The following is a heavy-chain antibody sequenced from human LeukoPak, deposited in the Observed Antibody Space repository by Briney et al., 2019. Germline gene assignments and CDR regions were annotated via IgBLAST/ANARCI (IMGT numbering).Heavy chain of an antibody. V-gene: IGHV1-8*01. D-gene: IGHD5-24*01. CDR3: ARRNTIMVAGLDY. Sequence: ASVKVSCKASGYTFTSYDINWVRQATGQGLEWMGWMNPNSGNTGYAQKFQGRVTMTRNTSTSTAFMELSSLRSEDTAVYYCARRNTIMVAGLDYWGQGTLVTVSS. J-gene: IGHJ4*02. CDR1: GYTFTSYD. CDR2: MNPNSGNT.